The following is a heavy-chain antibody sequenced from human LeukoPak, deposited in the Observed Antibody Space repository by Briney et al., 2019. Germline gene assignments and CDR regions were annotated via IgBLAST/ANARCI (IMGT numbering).Heavy chain of an antibody. CDR2: IDPNSGGT. V-gene: IGHV1-2*02. Sequence: ASVKVSCKASGYTFTGYYMHSLRQAPGQGLEWMGWIDPNSGGTNYAQKFQGRVTMTRDTSISTAYMELSRLRSDDTAVYYCARVAHCSSTSWYGWFDPWGQGTLVTVSS. J-gene: IGHJ5*02. D-gene: IGHD2-2*01. CDR1: GYTFTGYY. CDR3: ARVAHCSSTSWYGWFDP.